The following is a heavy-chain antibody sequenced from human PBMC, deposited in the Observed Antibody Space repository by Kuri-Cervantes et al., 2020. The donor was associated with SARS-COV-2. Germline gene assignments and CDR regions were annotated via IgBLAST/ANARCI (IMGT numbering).Heavy chain of an antibody. D-gene: IGHD1-26*01. CDR2: INHSGST. CDR1: GGAFSGYY. CDR3: ARGGSYYRVYWFDP. Sequence: SQTLSLTCAVYGGAFSGYYWGWIRQPPGKGLEWIGEINHSGSTNYNPSLKSRVTISVETSKNQFSLKLSSVTAADTAVYYCARGGSYYRVYWFDPWGQGTLVTVSS. J-gene: IGHJ5*02. V-gene: IGHV4-34*01.